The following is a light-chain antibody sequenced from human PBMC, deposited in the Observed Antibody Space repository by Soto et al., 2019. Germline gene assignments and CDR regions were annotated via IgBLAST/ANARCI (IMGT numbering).Light chain of an antibody. CDR1: QIVSSTH. CDR2: GAF. CDR3: QKYGSSPFH. V-gene: IGKV3-20*01. Sequence: DIVLTQSPGTLSLSPGERATLSCRSSQIVSSTHLAWYQQKPGQAPRLLIYGAFSRAAGIPDRFSGGRSGTDFTFTISRLEPDDFAVYYCQKYGSSPFHFGQGTRLEIK. J-gene: IGKJ5*01.